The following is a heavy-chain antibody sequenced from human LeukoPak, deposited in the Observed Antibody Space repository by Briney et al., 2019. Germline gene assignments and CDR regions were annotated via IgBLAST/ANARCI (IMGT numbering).Heavy chain of an antibody. CDR2: IYHSGST. CDR1: GGSMSSSSYY. Sequence: PSETLSLTCTVSGGSMSSSSYYWGWIRQPPGKGLEWIGYIYHSGSTYYNPSLKSRVTISVDRSKNQFSLKLSSVTAADTAVYYCARAAHDFWSGPLGMDVWGQGTTVTVSS. CDR3: ARAAHDFWSGPLGMDV. V-gene: IGHV4-39*07. D-gene: IGHD3-3*01. J-gene: IGHJ6*02.